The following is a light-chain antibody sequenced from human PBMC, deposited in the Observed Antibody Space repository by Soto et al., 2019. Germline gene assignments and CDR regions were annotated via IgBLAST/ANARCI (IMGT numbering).Light chain of an antibody. Sequence: EIVMTQSPGTLSLSPGETATLSCRASQSVSSDLAWYQQKSGQSPRLLIYGASTRATGIPARFSGSGFGTEFSLTISSLQSEDFAVYYCQQYNDWPRTCGQGTRVEI. CDR3: QQYNDWPRT. V-gene: IGKV3-15*01. CDR2: GAS. J-gene: IGKJ1*01. CDR1: QSVSSD.